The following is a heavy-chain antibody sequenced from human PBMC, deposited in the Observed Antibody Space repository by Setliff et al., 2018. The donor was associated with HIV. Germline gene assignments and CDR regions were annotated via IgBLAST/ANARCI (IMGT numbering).Heavy chain of an antibody. V-gene: IGHV3-23*01. J-gene: IGHJ4*02. Sequence: LRLSCAASGFTFSSYAMRWVRQAPGKGLEWVSGINNSGDKTQYADAVKGRFTISRDNSRNTLDLQMSSLRAEDTALYYCAKSPAGAYCNGNCYFDYWGQGIMVTV. CDR3: AKSPAGAYCNGNCYFDY. CDR1: GFTFSSYA. D-gene: IGHD2-21*02. CDR2: INNSGDKT.